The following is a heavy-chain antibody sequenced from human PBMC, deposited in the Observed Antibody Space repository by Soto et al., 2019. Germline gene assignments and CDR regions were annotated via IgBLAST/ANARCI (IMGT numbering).Heavy chain of an antibody. V-gene: IGHV4-61*03. CDR1: GASVSSGSYY. D-gene: IGHD2-15*01. Sequence: SETLSLTCTVSGASVSSGSYYWTWIRQAPGKGLEWIGYVYYSGSTNYNPSLKSRISISLDTTTNHFSLILSSVTAADTAVYYCARGIMGGRHGLDVWGQGTMVTVSS. J-gene: IGHJ6*02. CDR3: ARGIMGGRHGLDV. CDR2: VYYSGST.